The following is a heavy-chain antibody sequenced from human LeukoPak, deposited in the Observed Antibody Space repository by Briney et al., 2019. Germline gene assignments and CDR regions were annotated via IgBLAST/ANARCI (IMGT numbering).Heavy chain of an antibody. Sequence: SVTVSFKASGCTFSSYAISWVRQAPGQGLEWMGRIIPILGIENYAQKFQGRGTITADKSTSTAYMELSSLRSEDTAVYYCARDLISGIAAADGIDYWGQGTLVTVSS. CDR2: IIPILGIE. CDR1: GCTFSSYA. J-gene: IGHJ4*02. V-gene: IGHV1-69*10. D-gene: IGHD6-13*01. CDR3: ARDLISGIAAADGIDY.